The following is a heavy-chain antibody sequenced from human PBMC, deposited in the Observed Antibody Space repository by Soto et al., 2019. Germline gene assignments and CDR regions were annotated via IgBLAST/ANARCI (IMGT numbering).Heavy chain of an antibody. CDR1: GFTLSSYS. CDR3: ARVGLKFLLGGEFFQV. Sequence: DVYLVESGGGLVQRGGSLRLSCTASGFTLSSYSMNWVRQAPGKGPEWVSHISSNSDTVDYADSVKGRFTISRDNARNSLSLQINSLRAEDTAVYYCARVGLKFLLGGEFFQVWGQGTLVTVSS. CDR2: ISSNSDTV. D-gene: IGHD3-16*01. J-gene: IGHJ1*01. V-gene: IGHV3-48*01.